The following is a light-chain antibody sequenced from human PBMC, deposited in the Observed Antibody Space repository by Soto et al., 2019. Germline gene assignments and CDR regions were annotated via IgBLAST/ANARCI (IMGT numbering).Light chain of an antibody. Sequence: DIQMTQSPSSLSASVGDRVTITCRASQTISNYLNWYQQQPGKAPKLLIYAASSLQSGVPSRFSGSGSGTDFTLTISSLQPEDFATYYCQQIHSTSSYTFGQGSRVDVK. CDR2: AAS. J-gene: IGKJ2*01. CDR1: QTISNY. CDR3: QQIHSTSSYT. V-gene: IGKV1-39*01.